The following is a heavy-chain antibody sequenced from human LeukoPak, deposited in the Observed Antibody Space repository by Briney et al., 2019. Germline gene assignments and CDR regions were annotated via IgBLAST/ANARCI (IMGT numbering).Heavy chain of an antibody. D-gene: IGHD3-10*01. CDR3: ARTIRGY. CDR1: GFTFSNYW. CDR2: IKEDGSEK. J-gene: IGHJ4*02. V-gene: IGHV3-7*01. Sequence: GRSLRLSCAASGFTFSNYWMSWVRQAPGQGPEWVANIKEDGSEKYYVDSVKGRFTISRDNAKNSLYLQMNSLRAEDTAVYYCARTIRGYWGQGTLVTVSS.